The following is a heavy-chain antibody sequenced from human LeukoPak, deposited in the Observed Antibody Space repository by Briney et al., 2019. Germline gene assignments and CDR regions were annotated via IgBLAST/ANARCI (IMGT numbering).Heavy chain of an antibody. V-gene: IGHV4-59*01. J-gene: IGHJ3*02. CDR3: ARDRPGIAVAGDAFDI. CDR2: LYNRGST. Sequence: PSQTLSLTCTVSGGSISSYYWSWIPQPPGNGLEGSGYLYNRGSTNYNPSLKSRVTISVDTSKNQFSLKLRSVTAADTAVYYCARDRPGIAVAGDAFDIWGQGTMVTVSS. D-gene: IGHD6-19*01. CDR1: GGSISSYY.